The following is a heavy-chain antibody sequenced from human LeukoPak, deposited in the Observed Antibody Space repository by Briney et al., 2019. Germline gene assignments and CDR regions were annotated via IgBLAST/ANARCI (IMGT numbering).Heavy chain of an antibody. D-gene: IGHD3-9*01. V-gene: IGHV3-21*01. CDR2: ISSSSSYI. CDR1: GFTFSRYA. J-gene: IGHJ4*02. CDR3: ARGGERYYDILTGYSTNYLDY. Sequence: GGSLRLSCAASGFTFSRYAMSWVRQAPGKGLEWVSSISSSSSYIYYADSVKGRFTISRDNAKISLDLQMNSLRAEDTAVYYCARGGERYYDILTGYSTNYLDYWGQGTLVTVSS.